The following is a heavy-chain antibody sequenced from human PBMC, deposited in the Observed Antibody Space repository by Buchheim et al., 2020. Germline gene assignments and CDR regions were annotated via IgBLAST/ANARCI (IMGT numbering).Heavy chain of an antibody. CDR3: TYSSGWYGSFDY. D-gene: IGHD6-19*01. J-gene: IGHJ4*02. CDR2: ISSSGSTI. V-gene: IGHV3-48*03. CDR1: GFTFSSYE. Sequence: EVQLVESGGGLVQPGGSLRLSCAASGFTFSSYEMNWVRQAPGQGLEWVSYISSSGSTIYYADSVKGRFTISRDNAKNSLYLPMNSLRAEDTAVYYCTYSSGWYGSFDYWGQGTL.